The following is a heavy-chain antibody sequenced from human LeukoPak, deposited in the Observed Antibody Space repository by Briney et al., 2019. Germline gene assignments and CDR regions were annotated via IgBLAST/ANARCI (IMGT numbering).Heavy chain of an antibody. CDR2: FDPEDGET. CDR1: GYTLTELS. V-gene: IGHV1-24*01. Sequence: ASVKVSCQVSGYTLTELSTHWVRQAPGKGMEWMGGFDPEDGETLYAQKFEGRDTMNEDTSTDTAYMELSSLRSEDTAVYYCATHIVVVTAPPMGAFDIGGERTMVTLS. D-gene: IGHD2-21*02. CDR3: ATHIVVVTAPPMGAFDI. J-gene: IGHJ3*02.